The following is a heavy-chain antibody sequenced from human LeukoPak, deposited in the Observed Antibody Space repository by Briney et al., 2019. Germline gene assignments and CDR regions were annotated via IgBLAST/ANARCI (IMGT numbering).Heavy chain of an antibody. Sequence: SETLSLTCAVYGGSFSGYYWSWIRQPPGKGLEWIGEINHSGSTNYNPSLKSRVTMSVDTSKNQFSLKVNSMTAADTAVYCARVDYGDYSKDFDYWGQGTLVTVSS. J-gene: IGHJ4*02. CDR1: GGSFSGYY. D-gene: IGHD4-17*01. CDR3: ARVDYGDYSKDFDY. V-gene: IGHV4-34*01. CDR2: INHSGST.